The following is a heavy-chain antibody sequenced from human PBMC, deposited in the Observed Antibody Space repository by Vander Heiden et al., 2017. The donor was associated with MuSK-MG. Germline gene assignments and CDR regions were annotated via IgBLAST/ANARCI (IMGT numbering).Heavy chain of an antibody. D-gene: IGHD6-25*01. CDR2: IRSKANSYAT. CDR3: TRRGDYYYGMDV. Sequence: EVQLVESGGGLVQPGGSLKLSCAASGFTFSGSGMQWVRQASGKGLEWVGRIRSKANSYATAYAASVKGRFTISRDDSKNTAYLQMNSLKTEDTAVYYCTRRGDYYYGMDVWGQGTTVTVSS. V-gene: IGHV3-73*02. J-gene: IGHJ6*02. CDR1: GFTFSGSG.